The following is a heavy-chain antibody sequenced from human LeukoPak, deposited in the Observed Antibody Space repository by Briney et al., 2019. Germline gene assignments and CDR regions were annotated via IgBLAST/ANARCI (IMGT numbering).Heavy chain of an antibody. V-gene: IGHV4-34*01. CDR1: GGSFSGYY. J-gene: IGHJ4*02. CDR3: ARSGGDPGTFDY. D-gene: IGHD6-13*01. Sequence: PSETLSLTCAVYGGSFSGYYWSWIRQPPGKGLEWVGEINHSGSTNYNPSLKSRVTISVDTSKNQFSLKLSSVTAADTAVYYCARSGGDPGTFDYWGQGTLVTVSS. CDR2: INHSGST.